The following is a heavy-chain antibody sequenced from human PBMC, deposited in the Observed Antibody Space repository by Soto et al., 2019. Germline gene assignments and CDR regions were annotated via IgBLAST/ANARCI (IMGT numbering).Heavy chain of an antibody. CDR1: GDSISSSSNY. CDR3: AKRYDDSDHFDY. CDR2: IYYSGST. J-gene: IGHJ4*02. Sequence: SETLSLTCTVSGDSISSSSNYWGWIRQPPGKGLEWIGNIYYSGSTYYNPSLKSRVAISVDTSKNQFSLKLSSVTAADTAIYYCAKRYDDSDHFDYWGQGTLVTVSS. V-gene: IGHV4-39*01. D-gene: IGHD4-17*01.